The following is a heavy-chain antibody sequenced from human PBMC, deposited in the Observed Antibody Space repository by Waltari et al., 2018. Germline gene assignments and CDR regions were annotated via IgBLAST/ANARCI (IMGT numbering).Heavy chain of an antibody. J-gene: IGHJ6*02. CDR3: ARDTYYYGMDV. CDR2: IDSGGNT. CDR1: GFIVSSNY. Sequence: EVQLVESGGGLIQPGGSLRLSCAASGFIVSSNYMSWVRQAPGKGLECVSVIDSGGNTYYADSVKGRFTISRDNSKNTLYLQMHSLRVEDTAVYYCARDTYYYGMDVWGQGTTVTVSS. V-gene: IGHV3-53*01.